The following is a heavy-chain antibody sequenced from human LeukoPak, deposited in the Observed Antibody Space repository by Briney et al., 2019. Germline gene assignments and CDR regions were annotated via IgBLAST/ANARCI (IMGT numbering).Heavy chain of an antibody. CDR3: TTALY. J-gene: IGHJ4*02. V-gene: IGHV3-15*01. CDR1: GFTFSNAW. CDR2: TKSKTDGGTT. Sequence: ARGSLRLSCAASGFTFSNAWMSWVRQAPGKGLEWVGRTKSKTDGGTTDYAAPVKGRFTISRDDSKNTLYLQMNSLKTEDTAVYYCTTALYWGQGTLVTVSS.